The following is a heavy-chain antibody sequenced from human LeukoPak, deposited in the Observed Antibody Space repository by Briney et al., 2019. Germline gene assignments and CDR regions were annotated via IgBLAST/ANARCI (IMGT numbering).Heavy chain of an antibody. CDR1: GNYW. Sequence: GGSLGLSCAASGNYWMHWVRQATGKGQVWVSHINGDGSWTSYADSVKGRFTISKDNAKNTVYLQMNNLRAEDTAVYYCVSFYETYWGRGTLVTVSS. V-gene: IGHV3-74*01. D-gene: IGHD2-2*01. CDR3: VSFYETY. CDR2: INGDGSWT. J-gene: IGHJ4*02.